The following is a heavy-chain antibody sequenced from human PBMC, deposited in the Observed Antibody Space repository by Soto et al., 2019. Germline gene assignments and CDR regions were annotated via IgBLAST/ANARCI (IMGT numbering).Heavy chain of an antibody. Sequence: PSETLPLTCTVSGASISPYYWSWIRQPPGKGLEWIGYMYNSGSTYYNPSLKSRVTISVGTSNNQFSLNLRSVTAADTAVYHCARNACTTNSCHPYFDHWGQGMLVTVSS. CDR2: MYNSGST. CDR3: ARNACTTNSCHPYFDH. J-gene: IGHJ4*02. D-gene: IGHD2-2*01. CDR1: GASISPYY. V-gene: IGHV4-59*01.